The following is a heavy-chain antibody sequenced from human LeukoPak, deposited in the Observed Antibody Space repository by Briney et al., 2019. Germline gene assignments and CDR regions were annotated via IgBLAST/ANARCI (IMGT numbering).Heavy chain of an antibody. J-gene: IGHJ4*02. Sequence: ASVKVSCKASGYTFTSYGINWVRQAPGQGLEWMGWISAYNGNINYAQKLQGRVTMTTDTSTSTAYMELRSLRSDDTAVYYCARDSDCSGGSCYWPLDYWGQGTLVTVSS. CDR3: ARDSDCSGGSCYWPLDY. CDR2: ISAYNGNI. V-gene: IGHV1-18*01. CDR1: GYTFTSYG. D-gene: IGHD2-15*01.